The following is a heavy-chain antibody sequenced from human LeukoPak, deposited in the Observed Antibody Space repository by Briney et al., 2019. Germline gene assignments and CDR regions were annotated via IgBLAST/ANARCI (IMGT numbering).Heavy chain of an antibody. CDR1: GFTFSSYS. CDR3: AKDYDFWSGYPTLSWFDP. D-gene: IGHD3-3*01. Sequence: PGGSLRLSSAASGFTFSSYSMNWVRQAPGKGLEWVSYISSSSSTIYYADSVKGRFTISRDNAKNSLYLQMNSLRAEDTAVYYCAKDYDFWSGYPTLSWFDPWGQGTLVTVSS. J-gene: IGHJ5*02. V-gene: IGHV3-48*01. CDR2: ISSSSSTI.